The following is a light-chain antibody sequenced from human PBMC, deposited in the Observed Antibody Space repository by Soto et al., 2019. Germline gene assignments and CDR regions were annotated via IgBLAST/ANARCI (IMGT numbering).Light chain of an antibody. J-gene: IGLJ1*01. CDR3: SAYTTSRSYI. Sequence: QSVLTQPASVSGSPGQAITISCTGTSSDVGASRHVSWHQQYPGKAPKLMIYDVSDRPSGVSYRFSDSKSGNTASLTISGLQAEDEADYYCSAYTTSRSYIFGSGTKVTVL. V-gene: IGLV2-14*01. CDR1: SSDVGASRH. CDR2: DVS.